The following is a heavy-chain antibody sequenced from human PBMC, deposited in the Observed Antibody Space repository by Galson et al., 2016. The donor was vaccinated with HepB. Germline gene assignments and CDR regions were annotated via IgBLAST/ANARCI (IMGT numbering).Heavy chain of an antibody. Sequence: SVKVSCKVSGGTFRNFGISWVRQAPGQGLEWMGGSIPIFGTPSYAQKFQGRVMISADESTTTAYMEMSSLRSDDTAMYYCALTIFPVVIRLGYWFDPWGQGTLVTVSS. D-gene: IGHD3-3*01. CDR1: GGTFRNFG. V-gene: IGHV1-69*13. CDR3: ALTIFPVVIRLGYWFDP. CDR2: SIPIFGTP. J-gene: IGHJ5*02.